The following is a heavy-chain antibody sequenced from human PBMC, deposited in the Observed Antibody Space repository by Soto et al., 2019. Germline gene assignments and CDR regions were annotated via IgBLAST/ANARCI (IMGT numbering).Heavy chain of an antibody. Sequence: QVQLVQSGAEVKKPGSSVKVSCRASGDTFSSYTVNWLRQAPGRGLEWMGRIIPILTTTDYAQNFRGRLTITAYKSTNTVYMELSSLRSEDTAVYYCARRRYCGYACYYIHYYGMDVWGQGTTVTVAS. V-gene: IGHV1-69*08. CDR1: GDTFSSYT. CDR3: ARRRYCGYACYYIHYYGMDV. J-gene: IGHJ6*02. CDR2: IIPILTTT. D-gene: IGHD2-21*02.